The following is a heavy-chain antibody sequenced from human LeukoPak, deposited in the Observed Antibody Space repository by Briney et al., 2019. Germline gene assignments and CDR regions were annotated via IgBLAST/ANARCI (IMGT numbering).Heavy chain of an antibody. CDR2: ISYDGSNK. J-gene: IGHJ4*02. V-gene: IGHV3-30*18. CDR1: GFTFSSYG. D-gene: IGHD3-9*01. Sequence: GGSLRLSCAASGFTFSSYGMHWVRQAPGKGLEWVAVISYDGSNKYYADSVKGRFTISRDNAKNSLYLQMNSLRAEDTALYYCAKDMAAPYYDILTGYYTLVDWGQGTLVTVSS. CDR3: AKDMAAPYYDILTGYYTLVD.